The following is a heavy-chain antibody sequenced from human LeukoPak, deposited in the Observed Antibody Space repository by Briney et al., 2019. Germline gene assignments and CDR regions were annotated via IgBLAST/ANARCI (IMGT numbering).Heavy chain of an antibody. CDR1: GFTFSSYS. D-gene: IGHD4-17*01. Sequence: GGSLRLSCAASGFTFSSYSMNWVRQAPGKGLEWVSSISSSSSYIYYADSVKVRFTISRDNAKNSLYLQMNSLRAEDTAVYYCARQLGGDGDYYFDYWGQGTLVTVSS. CDR3: ARQLGGDGDYYFDY. V-gene: IGHV3-21*01. J-gene: IGHJ4*02. CDR2: ISSSSSYI.